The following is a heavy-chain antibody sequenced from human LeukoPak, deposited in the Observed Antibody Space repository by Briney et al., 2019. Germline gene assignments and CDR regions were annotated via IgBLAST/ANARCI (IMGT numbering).Heavy chain of an antibody. V-gene: IGHV1-8*01. Sequence: ASVKVSCKASGYTCTSYDINWVRQATGQALEWMGWMNPNSGNTGYAQKFQGRVTMTRNTSISTAYMELSSLRSEDAAVSYCARGSHYGDYDDPWGQGTLVTVSS. D-gene: IGHD4-17*01. CDR1: GYTCTSYD. CDR2: MNPNSGNT. CDR3: ARGSHYGDYDDP. J-gene: IGHJ5*02.